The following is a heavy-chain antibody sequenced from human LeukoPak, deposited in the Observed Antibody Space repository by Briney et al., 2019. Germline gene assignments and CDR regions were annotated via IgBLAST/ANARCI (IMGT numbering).Heavy chain of an antibody. CDR2: ISSGSTTI. J-gene: IGHJ4*02. D-gene: IGHD3-22*01. CDR1: GFTFSSHS. CDR3: ARVYDSSGYFYFDY. Sequence: PGGSLRLSCAASGFTFSSHSMNWVRQAPGKGLEWVSYISSGSTTIYYAGSVKGRFTISRDNAKNSLYLQMNSLRAEDTAVYYCARVYDSSGYFYFDYWGQGTLVTVSS. V-gene: IGHV3-48*04.